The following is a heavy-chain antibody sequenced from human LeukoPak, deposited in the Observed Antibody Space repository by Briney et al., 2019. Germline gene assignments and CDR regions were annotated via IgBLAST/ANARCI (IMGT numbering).Heavy chain of an antibody. CDR2: ISSSSSTI. J-gene: IGHJ6*02. CDR3: AKGGNYYGMDV. V-gene: IGHV3-48*01. CDR1: GFTFSSYS. Sequence: PGGSLRLSCAASGFTFSSYSMNWVRQAPGKGLEWVSYISSSSSTIYYADSVKGRFTISRDNAKNSLYLQMNSLRAEDTAVYYCAKGGNYYGMDVWGQGTTVTVSS.